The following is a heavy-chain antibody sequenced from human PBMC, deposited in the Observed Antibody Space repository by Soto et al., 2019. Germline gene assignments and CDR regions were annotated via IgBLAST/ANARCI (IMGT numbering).Heavy chain of an antibody. CDR1: GGSISSYY. Sequence: PSETLSLSCTVSGGSISSYYWSWIRQPPGKGLEWIGYIYYSGSTNYNPSLKSRVTISVDTSKNQFSLKLSSVTAADTAVYYCARRGFYGDTDYWGQGTLVTVSS. CDR3: ARRGFYGDTDY. V-gene: IGHV4-59*08. J-gene: IGHJ4*02. D-gene: IGHD4-17*01. CDR2: IYYSGST.